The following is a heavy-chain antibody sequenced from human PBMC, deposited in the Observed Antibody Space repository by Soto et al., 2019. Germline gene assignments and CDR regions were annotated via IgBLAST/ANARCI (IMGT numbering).Heavy chain of an antibody. Sequence: GGSLRLSCAASGFTFSSYGMHWVRQAPGKGLEWVAVISYDGSNKYYADSVKGRFTISRDNSKNTLYLQMNSLRAEDTAVYYYAKDHGIAAAGFPYYFDYWGQGTLVTVSS. J-gene: IGHJ4*02. D-gene: IGHD6-13*01. CDR1: GFTFSSYG. CDR2: ISYDGSNK. CDR3: AKDHGIAAAGFPYYFDY. V-gene: IGHV3-30*18.